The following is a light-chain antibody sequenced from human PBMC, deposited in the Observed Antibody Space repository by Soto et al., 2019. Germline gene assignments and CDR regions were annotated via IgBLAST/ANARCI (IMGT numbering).Light chain of an antibody. CDR1: QSVSSTS. J-gene: IGKJ1*01. V-gene: IGKV3D-20*02. CDR2: GAS. Sequence: EIVLTQSPGTLSLSPGERATLSCRASQSVSSTSLAWHQQKPGQAPRLLIYGASTRATGIPDRFSGSGSGTDFTLTISSLEPEDFAVYYCQQRSNWPWTFGQRAKVDI. CDR3: QQRSNWPWT.